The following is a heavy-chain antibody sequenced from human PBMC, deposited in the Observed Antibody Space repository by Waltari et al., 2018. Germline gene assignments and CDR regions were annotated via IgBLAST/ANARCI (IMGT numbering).Heavy chain of an antibody. CDR3: AKQLVDVWDGLGGFDV. D-gene: IGHD3-16*01. CDR1: GGSLSGSF. V-gene: IGHV4-34*01. Sequence: QVQLQQWGAGLLRPSETLSLTCAVNGGSLSGSFWSWFRQAPGKGLEGIAEINYGGSANANPALESRVTISVDTAKNQIFRKMNSVTAADTGLYYCAKQLVDVWDGLGGFDVWGQGTMITVSS. CDR2: INYGGSA. J-gene: IGHJ3*01.